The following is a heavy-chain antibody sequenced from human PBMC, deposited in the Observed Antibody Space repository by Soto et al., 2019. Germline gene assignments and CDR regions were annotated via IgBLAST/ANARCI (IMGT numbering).Heavy chain of an antibody. J-gene: IGHJ4*02. CDR3: ARHLSVDYFDY. Sequence: SETLSLTCTVSGGSISSYYWSWIRQPPGKGLEWIGYIYYSGSTNYNPSLKSRVTISVDTSKNQFSLKLSSVTAADTAVYYCARHLSVDYFDYWGQGALVTVSS. V-gene: IGHV4-59*08. CDR1: GGSISSYY. CDR2: IYYSGST. D-gene: IGHD3-16*01.